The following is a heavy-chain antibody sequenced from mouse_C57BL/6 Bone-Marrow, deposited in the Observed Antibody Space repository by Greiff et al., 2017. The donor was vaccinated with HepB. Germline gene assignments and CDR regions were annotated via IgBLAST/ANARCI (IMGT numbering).Heavy chain of an antibody. J-gene: IGHJ3*01. CDR2: IYPSNSET. V-gene: IGHV1-61*01. Sequence: QVQLQQPGAELVRPGSSVKLSCKASGYTFTSYWMDWVKQRPGQGLEWIGNIYPSNSETHYNQKFKDKATLTVDKSSSKAYMQLSSLTSEDSAVYYCAREGLRVRAGFAYWGQGTLVTVSA. CDR1: GYTFTSYW. D-gene: IGHD2-2*01. CDR3: AREGLRVRAGFAY.